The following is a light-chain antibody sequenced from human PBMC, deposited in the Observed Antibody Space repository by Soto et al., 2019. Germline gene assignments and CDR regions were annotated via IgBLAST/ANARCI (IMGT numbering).Light chain of an antibody. V-gene: IGKV3-15*01. CDR2: GAS. CDR1: QTISSN. J-gene: IGKJ4*01. Sequence: ETAMTQSPATLSVSPGETATLSCRVSQTISSNSVWSQQNPAQAPRLLMFGASTRATGSPARLSGSGSGTDFTLTISRLEPQEYAVYYCQQYGSTPPLTFGGGTKVDIK. CDR3: QQYGSTPPLT.